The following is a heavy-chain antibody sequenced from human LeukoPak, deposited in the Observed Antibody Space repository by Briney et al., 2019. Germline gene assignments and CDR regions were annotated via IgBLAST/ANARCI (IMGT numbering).Heavy chain of an antibody. CDR3: ARVQYCSSTSCYTAGLYYYYMDV. CDR2: IIHSGST. CDR1: GGSFSGYY. V-gene: IGHV4-34*12. J-gene: IGHJ6*03. D-gene: IGHD2-2*02. Sequence: PSETLSLTCAVYGGSFSGYYWSWIRQPPGKGLEWIGEIIHSGSTNYNPSLKSRVTISVDTSKNQFSLKLSSVTAADTAVYYCARVQYCSSTSCYTAGLYYYYMDVWGKGTTVTVSS.